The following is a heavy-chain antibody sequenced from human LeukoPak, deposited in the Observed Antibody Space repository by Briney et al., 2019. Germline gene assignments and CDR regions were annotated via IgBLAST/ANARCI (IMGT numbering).Heavy chain of an antibody. CDR1: GYTFTSYG. CDR2: ISGYNGYT. Sequence: ASVKVSCRTSGYTFTSYGINWVRQAPGQGLEWMGWISGYNGYTNNAQKVQGRVTMTTDTFTGTAYMEPRSLRSDDTAVYYCARDVRYSSSWYIDYWGQGTLVTVSS. D-gene: IGHD6-13*01. V-gene: IGHV1-18*01. J-gene: IGHJ4*02. CDR3: ARDVRYSSSWYIDY.